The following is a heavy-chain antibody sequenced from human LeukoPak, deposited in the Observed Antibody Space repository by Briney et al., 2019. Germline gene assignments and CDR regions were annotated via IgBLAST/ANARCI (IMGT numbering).Heavy chain of an antibody. CDR2: MRPSGDNT. CDR1: VFPFSGYD. V-gene: IGHV3-23*01. D-gene: IGHD6-19*01. Sequence: PAGGPRRPSSAASVFPFSGYDMTSVRQAPGGGREWVSSMRPSGDNTYYGDSVKGRFTISRDNSKNTVYLQMNNMRVDDTAVYYCARVAGWHWFDPWGQGTLVTVSS. CDR3: ARVAGWHWFDP. J-gene: IGHJ5*02.